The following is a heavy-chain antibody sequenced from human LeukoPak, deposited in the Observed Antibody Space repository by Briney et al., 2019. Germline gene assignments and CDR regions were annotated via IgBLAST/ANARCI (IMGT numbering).Heavy chain of an antibody. V-gene: IGHV6-1*01. Sequence: SQTPSLPCCISGGSVSSNSAALKWIRQSPPRHLLGLGRTNYRSKWYNDYAVSVKSRITINPDTSKNQFSLQLNSVTPEDTAVYYCARGRRAGYSRGNFDYWGQGTLVTVSS. CDR3: ARGRRAGYSRGNFDY. CDR1: GGSVSSNSAA. J-gene: IGHJ4*02. D-gene: IGHD6-13*01. CDR2: TNYRSKWYN.